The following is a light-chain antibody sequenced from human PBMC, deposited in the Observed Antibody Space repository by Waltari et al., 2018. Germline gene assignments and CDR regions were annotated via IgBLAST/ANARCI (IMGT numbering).Light chain of an antibody. J-gene: IGKJ1*01. CDR3: QQYNNWPPWT. Sequence: EIVMTQSPATLSVSPGERATLSCRASQIVSSNFAGNQQKAGQAPRLLIAGASTRATCIPAMFSGSGSGTEFTLTISSMQSEDFAVYYCQQYNNWPPWTFGQGTKVEIK. CDR1: QIVSSN. V-gene: IGKV3-15*01. CDR2: GAS.